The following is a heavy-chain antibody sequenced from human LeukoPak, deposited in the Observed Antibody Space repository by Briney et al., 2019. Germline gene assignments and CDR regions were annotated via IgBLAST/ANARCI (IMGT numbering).Heavy chain of an antibody. V-gene: IGHV3-74*01. CDR3: ARDPLPRYYYMDV. Sequence: PGGSLRLSCAASGFTFDRSWMHWVRQVPGKGLVWVSRITSDGSNRDYAASVKGRFTISRDNAKNMVYLQMNSLRAEDTALYYCARDPLPRYYYMDVWGKGTTVTVS. CDR2: ITSDGSNR. J-gene: IGHJ6*03. CDR1: GFTFDRSW.